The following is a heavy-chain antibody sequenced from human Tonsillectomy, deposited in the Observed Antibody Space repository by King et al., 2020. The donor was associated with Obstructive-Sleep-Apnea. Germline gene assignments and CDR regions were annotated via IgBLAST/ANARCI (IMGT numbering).Heavy chain of an antibody. CDR1: GYSFTSYW. V-gene: IGHV5-51*01. Sequence: VQLVESGAEMKKPGESLKISCKGSGYSFTSYWIGWVRQMRGKGLEWMGTIHLGDSETRYSPSFQGQVIISADKSIGTGYLQWSSLKASDTAMYYCARHGRPYYFDYWGQGTLVTVSS. J-gene: IGHJ4*02. CDR3: ARHGRPYYFDY. CDR2: IHLGDSET.